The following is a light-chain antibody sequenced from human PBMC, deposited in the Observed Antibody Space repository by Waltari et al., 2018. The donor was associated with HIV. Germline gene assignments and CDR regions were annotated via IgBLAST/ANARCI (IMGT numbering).Light chain of an antibody. J-gene: IGLJ1*01. CDR3: GTWDSSLSAEV. V-gene: IGLV1-51*01. CDR1: SSNIANNY. Sequence: QSVLTQPPSVSAAPGQKVTISCSGSSSNIANNYVSWYQQLPGTAPKLLMYDNKKRPSGSPDRFSGSKSGTSATLGITGLQTGDEADYYCGTWDSSLSAEVFGTGTKVTVL. CDR2: DNK.